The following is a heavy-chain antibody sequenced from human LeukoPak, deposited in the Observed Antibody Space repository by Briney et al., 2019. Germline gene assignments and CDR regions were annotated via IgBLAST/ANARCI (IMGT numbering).Heavy chain of an antibody. V-gene: IGHV4-4*07. CDR2: IYTSGST. D-gene: IGHD6-19*01. J-gene: IGHJ4*02. CDR1: GGSLSSYY. Sequence: SETLSLTCTVSGGSLSSYYWSWIRQPAGKGLEWIGRIYTSGSTNYNPSLKSRVTMSVDTSTNQFSLMLSSVTAADTAVYYCARDDYSSGWYFGYWGQGTLVTVSS. CDR3: ARDDYSSGWYFGY.